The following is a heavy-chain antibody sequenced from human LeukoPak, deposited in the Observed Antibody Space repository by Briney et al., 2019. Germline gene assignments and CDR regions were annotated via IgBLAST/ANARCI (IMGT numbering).Heavy chain of an antibody. CDR2: IYYSGST. J-gene: IGHJ4*02. V-gene: IGHV4-59*07. CDR3: ARGRWGFGY. Sequence: SDTLSLTCTVSGGSISSYYWSWIRQPPGQGLEWIGYIYYSGSTNYNPSLNSRVTISVDTSKNQFSLKLSSVTAAETAVYYCARGRWGFGYWGQGTLVTVSS. CDR1: GGSISSYY. D-gene: IGHD7-27*01.